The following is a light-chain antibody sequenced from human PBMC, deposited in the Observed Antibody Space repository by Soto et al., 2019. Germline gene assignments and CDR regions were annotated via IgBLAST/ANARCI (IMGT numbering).Light chain of an antibody. J-gene: IGLJ2*01. CDR2: EVS. CDR3: SSSAGSNKVV. Sequence: QSALTQPPSASGSPGQSVTISCTGTSSDVGGYNYVSWYQQHPGKAPKLMIYEVSKRPSGVPDRFSGSKSGNTASLTVSGLQDEDEADYYCSSSAGSNKVVFGGGTKVTVL. V-gene: IGLV2-8*01. CDR1: SSDVGGYNY.